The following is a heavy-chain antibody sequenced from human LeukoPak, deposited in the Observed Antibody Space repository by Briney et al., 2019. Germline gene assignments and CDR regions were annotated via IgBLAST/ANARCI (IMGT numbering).Heavy chain of an antibody. D-gene: IGHD5-24*01. J-gene: IGHJ3*02. CDR1: GGSISSYY. Sequence: SETLSLTCTVSGGSISSYYWSWIRQPPGKGLEWIGYIYYSGSTNYNPSLKSRVTISVDTSKNQFSLKLSSVTAADTAVYYCARVVGYIFQDAFDIWGQGTMVTVSS. V-gene: IGHV4-59*01. CDR2: IYYSGST. CDR3: ARVVGYIFQDAFDI.